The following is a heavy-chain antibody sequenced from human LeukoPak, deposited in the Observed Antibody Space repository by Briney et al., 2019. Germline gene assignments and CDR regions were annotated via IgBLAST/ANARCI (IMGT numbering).Heavy chain of an antibody. CDR1: GYSFTSYW. Sequence: GESLKISCKGYGYSFTSYWIGWVRQMPGKGLEWMGIIYPGDSDTRYSPSFQGQVTISADKSISTAYLQWSSLKASDTAMYYCARLPIVVVPAARGYYYYYMDVWGKGTTVTVSS. D-gene: IGHD2-2*01. J-gene: IGHJ6*03. V-gene: IGHV5-51*01. CDR2: IYPGDSDT. CDR3: ARLPIVVVPAARGYYYYYMDV.